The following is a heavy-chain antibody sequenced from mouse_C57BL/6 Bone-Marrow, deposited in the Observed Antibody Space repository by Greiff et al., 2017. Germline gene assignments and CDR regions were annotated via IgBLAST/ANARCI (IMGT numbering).Heavy chain of an antibody. CDR1: GFTFSSYA. D-gene: IGHD4-1*01. J-gene: IGHJ1*03. CDR3: ARNCYWYFDV. Sequence: DVMLVESGGGLVKPGGSLKLSCAASGFTFSSYAMSWVRQTPEKRLEWVATISDGGSYTYYPDNVKGRFTISRDNAKNNLYLQMSHLKSEDTAMYYCARNCYWYFDVWGTGTTVTVSS. CDR2: ISDGGSYT. V-gene: IGHV5-4*03.